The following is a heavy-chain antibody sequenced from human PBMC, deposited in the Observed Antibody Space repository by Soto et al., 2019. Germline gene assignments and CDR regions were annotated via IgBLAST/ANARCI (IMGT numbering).Heavy chain of an antibody. CDR1: GGSFSGYY. V-gene: IGHV4-34*01. CDR2: ISQIEGT. J-gene: IGHJ4*02. Sequence: SETLSLTCAEYGGSFSGYYWNWIRQPPGKGLEWIGEISQIEGTRCNPSLKSRVTISLDTSMNHFSLKLTSVTAADTALYFCARGSDRYKVHYWGQGTLVTVS. D-gene: IGHD1-1*01. CDR3: ARGSDRYKVHY.